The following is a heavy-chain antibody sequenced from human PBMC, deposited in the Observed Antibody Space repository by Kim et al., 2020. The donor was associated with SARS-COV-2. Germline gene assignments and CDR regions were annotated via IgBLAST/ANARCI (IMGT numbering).Heavy chain of an antibody. J-gene: IGHJ5*01. CDR3: AVFYASGTFFPGENWF. Sequence: SETLSLTCTVSDDSIHNSNYYWAWIRQTPGTGLEWIATIDFYGNTYSGPSLRSRVTMSLDTSENQFSLILTSVTAADTALCYCAVFYASGTFFPGENWF. CDR1: DDSIHNSNYY. V-gene: IGHV4-39*01. CDR2: IDFYGNT. D-gene: IGHD3-10*01.